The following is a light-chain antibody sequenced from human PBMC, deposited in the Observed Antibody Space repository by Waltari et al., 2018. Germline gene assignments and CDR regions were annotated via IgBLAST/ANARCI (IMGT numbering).Light chain of an antibody. V-gene: IGKV4-1*01. CDR2: WAS. Sequence: DIVMTQSPDSLAVSLGASATIHCQSSQSVLYSSNNKNYLTWYQQKPGQPPTLLIYWASTRESGVPDRFSGSGSGTDFTLTISSLQAEDVAVYYCQQYYSTLKRTFGQGTKVEIK. J-gene: IGKJ1*01. CDR1: QSVLYSSNNKNY. CDR3: QQYYSTLKRT.